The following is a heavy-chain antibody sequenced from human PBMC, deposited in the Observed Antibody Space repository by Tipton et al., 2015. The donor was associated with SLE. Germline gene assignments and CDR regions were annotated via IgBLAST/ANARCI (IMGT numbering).Heavy chain of an antibody. V-gene: IGHV3-66*01. Sequence: SLRLSCAASGFLVSNNYMTWVRHAPGKGLEWISVIFSDGTAYYADSVKGRFIISRDNVKNMVYLQVNSLRAEDTAVYYCARGRDHAFDIWGQGTMVTVSS. CDR2: IFSDGTA. CDR1: GFLVSNNY. J-gene: IGHJ3*02. CDR3: ARGRDHAFDI.